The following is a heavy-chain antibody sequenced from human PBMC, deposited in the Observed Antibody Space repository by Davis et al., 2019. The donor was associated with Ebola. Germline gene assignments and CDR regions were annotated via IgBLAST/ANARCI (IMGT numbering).Heavy chain of an antibody. CDR1: GGSISSSNW. CDR3: ARDAGQTRDFDY. J-gene: IGHJ4*02. Sequence: SETLSLTCAVSGGSISSSNWWCWVRQPPGKGLEWTGDIYHSGSTNYNPSLKSRVTISVDKSKNQFSLKLSSVTAADTAVYYCARDAGQTRDFDYWGQGTLVTVSS. CDR2: IYHSGST. V-gene: IGHV4-4*02.